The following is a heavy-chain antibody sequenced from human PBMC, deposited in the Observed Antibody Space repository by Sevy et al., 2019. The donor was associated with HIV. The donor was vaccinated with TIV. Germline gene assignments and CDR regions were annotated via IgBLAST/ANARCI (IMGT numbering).Heavy chain of an antibody. D-gene: IGHD5-18*01. CDR1: GFTFNSYG. Sequence: GGSLRLSCAASGFTFNSYGMHWVRQAPGKGLEWVAVISYDGSNKYYADSVKGRFTISRDNSKNTLYLQMNSLRAEDTAVYYCAKGIGYSYGSYYFDYWGQGTLVTVSS. J-gene: IGHJ4*02. CDR3: AKGIGYSYGSYYFDY. CDR2: ISYDGSNK. V-gene: IGHV3-30*18.